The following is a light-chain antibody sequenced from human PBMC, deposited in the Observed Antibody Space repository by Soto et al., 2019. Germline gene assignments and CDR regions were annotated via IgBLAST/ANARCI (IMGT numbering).Light chain of an antibody. CDR2: KAS. J-gene: IGKJ1*01. V-gene: IGKV1-5*03. CDR1: QSINIW. CDR3: QQYNDYSLWT. Sequence: DIQMTQSPSTLSASVGDRVTITCRASQSINIWLAWYQQKPGKAPKLLIYKASSLESGVPSRFSGSGSGTEFTLTISSLQPDDFATYYCQQYNDYSLWTFGQGTKVYIK.